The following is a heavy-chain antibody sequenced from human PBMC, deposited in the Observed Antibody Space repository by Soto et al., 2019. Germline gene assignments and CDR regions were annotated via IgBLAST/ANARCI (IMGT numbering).Heavy chain of an antibody. CDR1: GFTVSSNY. CDR3: ASWIGGLKAKSKYRFYGDDFDY. J-gene: IGHJ4*02. Sequence: GGSLRLSCAASGFTVSSNYMSWVRQAPGKGLEWVSVIYSGGSTYYRDSVKGRFTNSGDKSKNTLYLQMNSLRAEDTAVYYCASWIGGLKAKSKYRFYGDDFDYWGQGTLVTVSS. CDR2: IYSGGST. D-gene: IGHD4-17*01. V-gene: IGHV3-66*01.